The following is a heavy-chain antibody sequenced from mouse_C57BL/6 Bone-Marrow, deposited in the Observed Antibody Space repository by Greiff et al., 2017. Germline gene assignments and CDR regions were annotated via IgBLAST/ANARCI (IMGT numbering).Heavy chain of an antibody. CDR1: GYTFTSYW. V-gene: IGHV1-69*01. CDR2: IDPSDSYT. Sequence: QVQLQQSGAELVMPGASVKLSCKASGYTFTSYWMPWVKQRPGQGLEWIGEIDPSDSYTNYNQKFKGKSTLTVDKSSSTAYMQLSSLTSEDSAVYYCAREGLRRDWYFDVWGTGTTVTVSS. CDR3: AREGLRRDWYFDV. D-gene: IGHD2-4*01. J-gene: IGHJ1*03.